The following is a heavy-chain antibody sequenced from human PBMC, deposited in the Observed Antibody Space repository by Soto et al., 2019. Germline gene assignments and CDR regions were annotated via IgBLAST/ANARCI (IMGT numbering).Heavy chain of an antibody. Sequence: PSETLSLTCTVSGGSISSSSYYWGWIRQPPGKGLEWIGSIYYSGSTYYNPSLKSRVTISVDTSKNQFSLKLSSVTAADTAVYYCASSPTGNWFDPWGQGTLVTVSS. CDR3: ASSPTGNWFDP. D-gene: IGHD7-27*01. J-gene: IGHJ5*02. V-gene: IGHV4-39*01. CDR2: IYYSGST. CDR1: GGSISSSSYY.